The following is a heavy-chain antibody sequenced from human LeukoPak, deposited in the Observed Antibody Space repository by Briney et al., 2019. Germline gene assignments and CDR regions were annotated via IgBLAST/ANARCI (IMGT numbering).Heavy chain of an antibody. Sequence: GGSLRLSCAASGFTFSSSAMSWVRQAPGKGLEWVSTASGTDGRTYYADSVKGRFTISSDNSKNTLFLQTNSLGAEDTAVYYCASRGGQSSFDYWGQGTLVTVSS. CDR3: ASRGGQSSFDY. D-gene: IGHD2-15*01. CDR1: GFTFSSSA. V-gene: IGHV3-23*01. CDR2: ASGTDGRT. J-gene: IGHJ4*02.